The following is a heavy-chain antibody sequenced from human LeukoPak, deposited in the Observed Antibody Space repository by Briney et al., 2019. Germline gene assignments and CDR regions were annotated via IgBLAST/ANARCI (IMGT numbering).Heavy chain of an antibody. J-gene: IGHJ6*02. D-gene: IGHD3-10*01. CDR1: GGSFSGYY. CDR3: ARGRGSGSPKYYYYYYGMDV. Sequence: SETLSLTCAVYGGSFSGYYWSWTRQPPGKGLEWIGEINHSGSTNYNPSLKSRVTISVDTSKNQFSLKLSSVTAADTAVYYCARGRGSGSPKYYYYYYGMDVWGQGTTVTVSS. CDR2: INHSGST. V-gene: IGHV4-34*01.